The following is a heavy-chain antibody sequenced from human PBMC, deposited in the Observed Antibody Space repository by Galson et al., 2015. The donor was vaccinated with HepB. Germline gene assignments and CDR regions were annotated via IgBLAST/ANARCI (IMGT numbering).Heavy chain of an antibody. J-gene: IGHJ6*03. D-gene: IGHD2-2*02. CDR1: GYSFTSYW. V-gene: IGHV5-51*01. CDR3: ARQHCSSTSCYTLGRLGYYYYYMDV. Sequence: QSGAEVKKPGESLKISCKGSGYSFTSYWIGWVRQMPGKGLEWMGIIYPGDSDTRYSPSFQGQVTISADKSISTAYLQWSSLKASDTAMYYCARQHCSSTSCYTLGRLGYYYYYMDVWGKGTTVTVSS. CDR2: IYPGDSDT.